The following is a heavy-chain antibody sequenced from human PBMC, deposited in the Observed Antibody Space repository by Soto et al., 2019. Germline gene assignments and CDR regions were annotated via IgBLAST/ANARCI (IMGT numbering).Heavy chain of an antibody. CDR2: ISHDGNKK. J-gene: IGHJ4*02. V-gene: IGHV3-30*18. Sequence: QVQLVESGGGVVQPGRSLRLSCAASGFTFSTYDMHWVRQAPGKGLEWVAVISHDGNKKYSADSVKGRFTISRDNSKNTLYLQINSLRAEDPAVYYCAKAFYGDYMDYWGQGTLVTVSS. D-gene: IGHD4-17*01. CDR3: AKAFYGDYMDY. CDR1: GFTFSTYD.